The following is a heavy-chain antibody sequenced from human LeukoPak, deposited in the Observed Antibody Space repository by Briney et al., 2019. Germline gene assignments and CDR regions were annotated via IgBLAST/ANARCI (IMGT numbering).Heavy chain of an antibody. D-gene: IGHD1-26*01. CDR3: AKGGGYGDYGDY. V-gene: IGHV3-33*06. CDR1: GFTFSSYG. Sequence: PGGSLRLSCAASGFTFSSYGMHWVRQAPGKGLEWVAVIWYDGSNKYYADSVKGRFTISRDNSKNTPYLQMNSLRAEDTAVYYCAKGGGYGDYGDYWGQGTLVTVSS. CDR2: IWYDGSNK. J-gene: IGHJ4*02.